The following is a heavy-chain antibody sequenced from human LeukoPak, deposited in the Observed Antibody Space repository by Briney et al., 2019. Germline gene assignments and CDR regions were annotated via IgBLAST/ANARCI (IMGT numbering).Heavy chain of an antibody. Sequence: SETLSLTCAVYGGSFSGYYWSWIRQPPGKGLEWIGEINHSGSTNYNPSLKSRVTISVDTSKNQFSLKLSSVTAADTAVYYCARVNVVVPAAIVYWGQGTLVTVSS. V-gene: IGHV4-34*01. CDR1: GGSFSGYY. J-gene: IGHJ4*02. CDR3: ARVNVVVPAAIVY. CDR2: INHSGST. D-gene: IGHD2-2*02.